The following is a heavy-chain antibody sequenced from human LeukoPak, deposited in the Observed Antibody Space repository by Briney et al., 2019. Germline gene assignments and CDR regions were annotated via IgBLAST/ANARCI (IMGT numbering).Heavy chain of an antibody. CDR3: ARGNVKPYCGGDCYSIGQR. CDR1: GYTFTSYY. V-gene: IGHV1-46*01. CDR2: INPSGGST. D-gene: IGHD2-21*02. Sequence: ASVKVSCKASGYTFTSYYMHWVRQAPGQGLEWMGIINPSGGSTSYAQKFQGRVTMTRDTSTSTVYMELSSLRSEDTAVYYCARGNVKPYCGGDCYSIGQRWGQGTLVTVSS. J-gene: IGHJ4*02.